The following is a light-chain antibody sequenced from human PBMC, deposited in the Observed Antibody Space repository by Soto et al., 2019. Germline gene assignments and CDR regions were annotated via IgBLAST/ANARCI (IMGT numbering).Light chain of an antibody. CDR3: SSYTSSSTRV. CDR2: EVS. Sequence: QSALTQPASVSGSPGQSITISCTGTSSDVGSYNYVSWYQQHPGKAPKLMIYEVSNRTSGVSNRFSDSKSGNTASLTISGLQAEDEAYYYCSSYTSSSTRVLGGGTKVTVL. V-gene: IGLV2-14*01. CDR1: SSDVGSYNY. J-gene: IGLJ2*01.